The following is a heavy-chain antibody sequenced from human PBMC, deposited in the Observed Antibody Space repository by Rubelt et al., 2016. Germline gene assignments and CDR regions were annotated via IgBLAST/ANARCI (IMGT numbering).Heavy chain of an antibody. J-gene: IGHJ4*02. V-gene: IGHV3-74*02. CDR1: GFTFSNYW. CDR2: ISSDGTNI. CDR3: VARSGVTTPY. D-gene: IGHD4-11*01. Sequence: VQLVESGGGVVQPGRSLKLSCAASGFTFSNYWMHWVRLDPGKGLVWVSRISSDGTNIVYADSVKGRFTISRKHTTNTLYLQKDSLRTEDTSVYYCVARSGVTTPYWGQGTLVTVSS.